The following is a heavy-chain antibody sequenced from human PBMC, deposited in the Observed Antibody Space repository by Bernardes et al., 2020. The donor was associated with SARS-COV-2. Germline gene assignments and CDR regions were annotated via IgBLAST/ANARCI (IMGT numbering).Heavy chain of an antibody. CDR2: ISYDGSNK. CDR1: GFTFSSYG. J-gene: IGHJ6*02. V-gene: IGHV3-30*03. CDR3: ARPPGYCSSTSCYTGGYYYYYYGMDV. D-gene: IGHD2-2*02. Sequence: GGSLRLSCAASGFTFSSYGMHWVRQAPGKGLEWVAVISYDGSNKYYADSVKGRFTISRDNSKNTLYLQMNSLRAEDTAVYYCARPPGYCSSTSCYTGGYYYYYYGMDVWGQGTTVTVSS.